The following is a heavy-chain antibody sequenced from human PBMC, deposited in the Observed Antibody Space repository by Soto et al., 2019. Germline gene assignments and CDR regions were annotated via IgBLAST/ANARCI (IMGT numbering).Heavy chain of an antibody. D-gene: IGHD1-26*01. V-gene: IGHV1-8*01. CDR2: MNPNSGNT. CDR1: GYTFTSYD. Sequence: QVQLVQSGAEVKKPGASVKVSCKASGYTFTSYDINWVRQATGQGLEWMGWMNPNSGNTGYAQKFQGRVTMTRNTPKSTRYMELSRLRSENTAVYYCGMVGATNLDYWGQGTMVTVCS. CDR3: GMVGATNLDY. J-gene: IGHJ4*02.